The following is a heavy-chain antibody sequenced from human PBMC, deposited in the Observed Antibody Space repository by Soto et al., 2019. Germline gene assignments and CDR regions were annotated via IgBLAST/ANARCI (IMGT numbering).Heavy chain of an antibody. D-gene: IGHD6-19*01. J-gene: IGHJ4*02. Sequence: GGSLRLSCAASGFTFSSYSMNWVRQAPGKGLEWVSSISSSSSYIYYADSVKGRFTISRDNAKNSLYLQMNSLRAEDTAVYYCARDGVDDFDGWYDYWGQGTLVTVSS. CDR1: GFTFSSYS. CDR2: ISSSSSYI. CDR3: ARDGVDDFDGWYDY. V-gene: IGHV3-21*01.